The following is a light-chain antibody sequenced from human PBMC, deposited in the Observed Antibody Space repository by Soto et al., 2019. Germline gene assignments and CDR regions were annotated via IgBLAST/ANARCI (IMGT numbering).Light chain of an antibody. CDR1: QSVSSK. V-gene: IGKV3D-15*01. J-gene: IGKJ5*01. CDR2: GAS. Sequence: ETVMTQSPATLSASPLERATLXCRASQSVSSKLAWYQQKPGQAPRLLIYGASTRATGIPARFSGSGSGTEFTLTISSLQSEDFAVYYCQQYNNWPPITFGQGTRLEIK. CDR3: QQYNNWPPIT.